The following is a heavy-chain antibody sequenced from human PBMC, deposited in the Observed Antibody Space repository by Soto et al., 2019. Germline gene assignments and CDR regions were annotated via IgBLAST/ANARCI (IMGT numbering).Heavy chain of an antibody. J-gene: IGHJ6*03. Sequence: PSETLSLTCAVYGVSFSGYYWIWIRQPPGKGLEWIGYIYYRGSTSYNPSLKSRITISLDTSKNQFSLKLSSVTAADTAVYYCARDSLDYMDVWGKGTTVTVSS. CDR2: IYYRGST. CDR3: ARDSLDYMDV. CDR1: GVSFSGYY. V-gene: IGHV4-59*01.